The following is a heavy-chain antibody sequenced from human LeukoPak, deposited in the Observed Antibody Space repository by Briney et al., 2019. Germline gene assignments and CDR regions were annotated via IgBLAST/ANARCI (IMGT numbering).Heavy chain of an antibody. V-gene: IGHV4-59*08. D-gene: IGHD3-22*01. CDR3: ARVRGYYEIHELNWFDP. CDR2: IYYSGST. CDR1: GGSISSYY. J-gene: IGHJ5*02. Sequence: SETLSLTCTVSGGSISSYYWSWIRQPPGKGLEWIGYIYYSGSTNYNPSLKSRVTISVDTSKNQFSLKLSSVTAADTAVYYCARVRGYYEIHELNWFDPWGQGTLVTVSS.